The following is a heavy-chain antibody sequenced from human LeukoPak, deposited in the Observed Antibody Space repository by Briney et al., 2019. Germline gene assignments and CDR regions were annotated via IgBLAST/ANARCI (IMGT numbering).Heavy chain of an antibody. V-gene: IGHV1-18*01. Sequence: ASVKVSCKASGYTFTSYGISWVRQAPGQGLEWMGWISAYNGNTNYAQKFQGRVTITADESTSTAYMELSSLRSEDTAVYYCARGGYDFWSGYYTGTRPPPFDYWGQGTLVTVSS. J-gene: IGHJ4*02. CDR2: ISAYNGNT. D-gene: IGHD3-3*01. CDR3: ARGGYDFWSGYYTGTRPPPFDY. CDR1: GYTFTSYG.